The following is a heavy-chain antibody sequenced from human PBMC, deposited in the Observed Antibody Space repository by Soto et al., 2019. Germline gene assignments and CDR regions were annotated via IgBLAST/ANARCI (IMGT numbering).Heavy chain of an antibody. CDR3: AKYYYDSSGYKGEVDP. CDR2: ISYDGSNK. V-gene: IGHV3-30*18. CDR1: GFTFSSYG. Sequence: HPGGSLRLSCAASGFTFSSYGMHWVRQAPGKGLEWVAVISYDGSNKYYADSVKGRFTISRDNSKNTLYLQMNSLGAEDTAVYYCAKYYYDSSGYKGEVDPWGQGTLVTVSS. D-gene: IGHD3-22*01. J-gene: IGHJ5*02.